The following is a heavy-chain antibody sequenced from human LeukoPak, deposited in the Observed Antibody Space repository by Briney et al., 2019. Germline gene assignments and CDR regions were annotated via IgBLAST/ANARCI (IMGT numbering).Heavy chain of an antibody. CDR2: ISTYNGNT. V-gene: IGHV1-18*04. J-gene: IGHJ4*02. CDR3: ARDGVSGVCNY. D-gene: IGHD3-3*01. Sequence: GASVKVSCKASGYTFTGYYMHWVRQAPGQGLEWMGWISTYNGNTNYAQKLQGRVTMSTDTSTSTAYMELRSLRSDDTAVYYCARDGVSGVCNYWGQGTLVTVSS. CDR1: GYTFTGYY.